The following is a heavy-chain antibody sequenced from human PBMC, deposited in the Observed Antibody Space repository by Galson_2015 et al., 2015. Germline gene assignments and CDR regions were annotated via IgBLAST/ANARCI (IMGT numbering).Heavy chain of an antibody. CDR3: ARSYADETSCYYN. J-gene: IGHJ4*02. Sequence: SLKVSCKASGFTFISYDINWVRQAPGQGLEWMGWMNFSSGYTGYGQKFQGRVTMTRNTSISTAYMELTSLRSEDTAVYYCARSYADETSCYYNWGQGTLVTVSS. D-gene: IGHD3-22*01. CDR1: GFTFISYD. CDR2: MNFSSGYT. V-gene: IGHV1-8*01.